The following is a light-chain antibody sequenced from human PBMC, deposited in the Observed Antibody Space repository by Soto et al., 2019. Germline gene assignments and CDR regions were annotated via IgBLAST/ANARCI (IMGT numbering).Light chain of an antibody. Sequence: NFMLTQLHSVSESPGKTVTMSCTRSSGSIASNYVQWFQLRPGSAPTTVMQDDSQRPSGVPDRFFGSIDRSSNSAFLTISGLQTEDEADYFCEAYDNNSWVFGGGTKLTVL. J-gene: IGLJ3*02. CDR1: SGSIASNY. CDR2: DDS. CDR3: EAYDNNSWV. V-gene: IGLV6-57*03.